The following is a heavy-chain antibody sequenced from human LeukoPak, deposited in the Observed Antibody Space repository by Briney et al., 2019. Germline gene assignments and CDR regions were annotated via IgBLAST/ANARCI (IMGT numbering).Heavy chain of an antibody. CDR1: GGTFNNFP. Sequence: GASVKVSCKSSGGTFNNFPISWVRQAPGHGLEWMGGILPMVGKPDYAQKSRDRVTITADESTTTVYMELTSLTSEDTAMYYCARDGDDPLMYNWFDPWGQGTLVTVSS. D-gene: IGHD5-24*01. CDR2: ILPMVGKP. V-gene: IGHV1-69*13. J-gene: IGHJ5*02. CDR3: ARDGDDPLMYNWFDP.